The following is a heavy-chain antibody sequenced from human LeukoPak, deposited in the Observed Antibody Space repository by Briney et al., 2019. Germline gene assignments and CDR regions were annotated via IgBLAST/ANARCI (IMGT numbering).Heavy chain of an antibody. CDR2: IYPGGSET. D-gene: IGHD3-22*01. CDR1: GYSFSTYW. J-gene: IGHJ4*02. CDR3: ARRTLYYYDSSGYSGPDFDY. Sequence: PGESLKISCKGLGYSFSTYWNAWVRQRPGKGLEWMGIIYPGGSETRYDPSFQGQVTISADKSISTAYLQWSSLKASDTAMYYCARRTLYYYDSSGYSGPDFDYWGQGTLVTVSS. V-gene: IGHV5-51*01.